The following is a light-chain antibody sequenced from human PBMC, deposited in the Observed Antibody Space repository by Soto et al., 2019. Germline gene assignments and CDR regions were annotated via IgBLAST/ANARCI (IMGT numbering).Light chain of an antibody. CDR3: QHHFIRPLFA. V-gene: IGKV3-15*01. Sequence: IVMTQSPATLSVSPGESATLSCRASQSVGTSLAWYQQKPGQPPRLLIYHACTRATAVPASFSGSGYGTEFTLTYNSLQSEDLAVYYCQHHFIRPLFAFGPGTRLEI. J-gene: IGKJ2*01. CDR2: HAC. CDR1: QSVGTS.